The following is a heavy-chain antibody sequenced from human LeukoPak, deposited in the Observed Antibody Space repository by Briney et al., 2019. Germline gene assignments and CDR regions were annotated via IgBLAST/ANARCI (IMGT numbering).Heavy chain of an antibody. CDR1: GGSISSYY. CDR2: IYYSGNT. D-gene: IGHD3-22*01. V-gene: IGHV4-59*12. J-gene: IGHJ4*02. Sequence: SETLSLTCTVSGGSISSYYWSWIRQPPGKGLEYIGHIYYSGNTDYNPSLKSRVTISVDTSKNQFSLNLSSVTAADTAVYYCARGRRITMIVVPFDYWGQGTLVTVSS. CDR3: ARGRRITMIVVPFDY.